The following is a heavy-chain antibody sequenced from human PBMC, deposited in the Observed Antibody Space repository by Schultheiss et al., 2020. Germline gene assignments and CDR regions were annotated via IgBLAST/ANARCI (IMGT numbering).Heavy chain of an antibody. CDR3: ARDTGWDGMDV. CDR1: GGSISSYY. CDR2: IYYSGST. V-gene: IGHV4-59*12. Sequence: SETLSLTCTVSGGSISSYYWSWIRQPPGKGLEWIGSIYYSGSTNYNPSLKSRVTMSVDTSKNQFSLKLSSVTAADTAVYYCARDTGWDGMDVWGQGTTVTVSS. J-gene: IGHJ6*02. D-gene: IGHD3-16*01.